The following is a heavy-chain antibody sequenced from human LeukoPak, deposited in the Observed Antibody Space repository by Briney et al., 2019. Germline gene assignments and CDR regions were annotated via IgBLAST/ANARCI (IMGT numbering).Heavy chain of an antibody. CDR3: ARLRAITGTTSAWFDP. CDR2: INPSGGST. D-gene: IGHD1-7*01. J-gene: IGHJ5*02. V-gene: IGHV1-46*01. Sequence: GASVKVSCKASGYTFTSYYMHWVRQAPGQGLEWMGIINPSGGSTSYAQKFQGRVTMTRDTSTSTVYMELSSLRSEDTAVYYCARLRAITGTTSAWFDPWGQGTLVTVSS. CDR1: GYTFTSYY.